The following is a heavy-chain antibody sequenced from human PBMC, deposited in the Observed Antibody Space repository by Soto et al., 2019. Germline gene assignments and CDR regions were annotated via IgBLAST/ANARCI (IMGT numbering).Heavy chain of an antibody. D-gene: IGHD2-15*01. CDR3: ARAFCSGGSCYLDY. Sequence: QVQLVQSGGEVKKPGAAVKVSCKASGYTFTTFGIGWVRQAPGQGLEWMGWISAYSGNTEYPETLQGRVTMTIDTSTSTTYMELRSLRSDVTVVYYCARAFCSGGSCYLDYWGQGALVTVSS. CDR1: GYTFTTFG. V-gene: IGHV1-18*01. CDR2: ISAYSGNT. J-gene: IGHJ4*02.